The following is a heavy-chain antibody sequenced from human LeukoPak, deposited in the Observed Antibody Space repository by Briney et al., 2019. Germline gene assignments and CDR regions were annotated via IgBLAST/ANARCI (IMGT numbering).Heavy chain of an antibody. CDR2: IYYSGST. V-gene: IGHV4-39*01. Sequence: SETLSLTCTVSGGSISSSSYYWGWIRQPPGKGLERIGSIYYSGSTYYNPSLKSRVTISVDTSKNQFSLKLSSVTAADTAVYYCARHATRYCSSTSCRTAWFDPWGQGTLVTVSS. D-gene: IGHD2-2*01. CDR3: ARHATRYCSSTSCRTAWFDP. J-gene: IGHJ5*02. CDR1: GGSISSSSYY.